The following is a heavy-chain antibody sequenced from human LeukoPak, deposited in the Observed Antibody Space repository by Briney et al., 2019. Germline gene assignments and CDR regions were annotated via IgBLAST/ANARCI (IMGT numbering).Heavy chain of an antibody. CDR1: GGSFSGYY. J-gene: IGHJ5*02. D-gene: IGHD6-6*01. Sequence: SETLSLTCAVYGGSFSGYYWSWIRQPPGKGLEWVGAINHSGSTNYNPSLKSRVTISVDTSKNQFSLKRSSVTAADTAVYFCARGRAARGNWFDPWGQGTLVTVSS. V-gene: IGHV4-34*01. CDR3: ARGRAARGNWFDP. CDR2: INHSGST.